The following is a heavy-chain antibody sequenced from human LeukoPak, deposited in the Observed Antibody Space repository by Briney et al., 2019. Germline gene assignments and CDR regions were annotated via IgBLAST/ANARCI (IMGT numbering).Heavy chain of an antibody. CDR3: ARVRLYYYGSESYYGVYYYMDV. D-gene: IGHD3-10*01. J-gene: IGHJ6*03. CDR2: ISAYNGNT. V-gene: IGHV1-18*01. Sequence: ASVKVSCKASGYTFTRYGISGVRQAPGQGLEGMGWISAYNGNTNYAQKLRGRVTMTTDTSTSPAYMELRSLRSDYTAVYYWARVRLYYYGSESYYGVYYYMDVWGKGTTVTVSS. CDR1: GYTFTRYG.